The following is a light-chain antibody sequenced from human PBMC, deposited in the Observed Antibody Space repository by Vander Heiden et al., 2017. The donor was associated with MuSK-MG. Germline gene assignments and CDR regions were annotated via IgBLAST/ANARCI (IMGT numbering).Light chain of an antibody. J-gene: IGKJ2*01. CDR1: QSISSN. Sequence: ELVMTQSPATLSVSPGERSTLSCRASQSISSNLAWYQQKPGQAPRLLIFGVSTRATGIPATFSGSGSGTEFTLTISSLQSEDFAVYYCQQYYNWPSTFGQGTKLEI. CDR2: GVS. CDR3: QQYYNWPST. V-gene: IGKV3-15*01.